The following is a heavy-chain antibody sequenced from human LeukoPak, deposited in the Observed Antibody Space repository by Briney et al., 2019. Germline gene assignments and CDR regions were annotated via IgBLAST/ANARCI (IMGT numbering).Heavy chain of an antibody. Sequence: KPGGSLRLSCAASGLTLSSYSMSWVRQAPRKGLEWVSGISVSGGSTDHADCVKGRFTISRDNSKNPLYLQMNSLRVEDTAVYYCARGPGYQVVYSFDYWGQGTLVTVSS. V-gene: IGHV3-23*01. CDR2: ISVSGGST. J-gene: IGHJ4*02. CDR3: ARGPGYQVVYSFDY. CDR1: GLTLSSYS. D-gene: IGHD2-2*01.